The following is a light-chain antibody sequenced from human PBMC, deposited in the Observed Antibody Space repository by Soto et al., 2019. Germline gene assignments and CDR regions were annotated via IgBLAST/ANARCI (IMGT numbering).Light chain of an antibody. CDR1: SSNVGANNDY. V-gene: IGLV2-8*01. J-gene: IGLJ1*01. Sequence: QSALTQPPSASGSPGQSVTISCTGTSSNVGANNDYVSWYQQHPGKVPKLMIYEVSKRPPGVPDRFSGSKSGNTASLTVSGLQADYEADYYCSSYAGSDNVVFGTGTKVTVL. CDR2: EVS. CDR3: SSYAGSDNVV.